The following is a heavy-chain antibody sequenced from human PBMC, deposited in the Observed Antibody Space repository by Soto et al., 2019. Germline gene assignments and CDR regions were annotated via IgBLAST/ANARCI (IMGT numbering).Heavy chain of an antibody. CDR1: GFTFSGYA. D-gene: IGHD6-19*01. CDR2: VTGSGSSR. CDR3: VKSVAVAGTIPDS. V-gene: IGHV3-23*01. J-gene: IGHJ5*02. Sequence: EVQLLESGGGSVPRGGSMRLSCAASGFTFSGYAMFWGRQAPGKGLEWVSSVTGSGSSRYYADSVKGRFTISRDNSKNAMFLQLDSLRVEATAVYYCVKSVAVAGTIPDSWGQGTLVTVSS.